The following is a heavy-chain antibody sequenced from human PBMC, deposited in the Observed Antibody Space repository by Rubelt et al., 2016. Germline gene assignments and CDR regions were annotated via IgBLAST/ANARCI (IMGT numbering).Heavy chain of an antibody. Sequence: EVQLVQSGAEVKKPGESLKISCKGSGYSFTSYWIGWVRQMPGKGLEWMGRIDPSDSYTNYNPSLRGHVTISVDKSSSTAYLQWSSLQASDTAMYYCARRNSGTYSPFDYWGQGTMVTVSP. J-gene: IGHJ4*02. D-gene: IGHD1-26*01. CDR3: ARRNSGTYSPFDY. V-gene: IGHV5-10-1*01. CDR1: GYSFTSYW. CDR2: IDPSDSYT.